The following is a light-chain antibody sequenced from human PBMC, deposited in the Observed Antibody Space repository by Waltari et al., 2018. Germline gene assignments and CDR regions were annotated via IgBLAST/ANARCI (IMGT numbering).Light chain of an antibody. Sequence: QSVLPQPASVSGSPGQSITISCTGTSSDVGGSNYVSWYQKHPGKAPKFMIYDVSQRPSGVSNRFSGSRSGNTASLTISGLQAEDEADYYCSSYTSSSTWVFGGGTKLTVL. J-gene: IGLJ3*02. CDR3: SSYTSSSTWV. CDR2: DVS. V-gene: IGLV2-14*01. CDR1: SSDVGGSNY.